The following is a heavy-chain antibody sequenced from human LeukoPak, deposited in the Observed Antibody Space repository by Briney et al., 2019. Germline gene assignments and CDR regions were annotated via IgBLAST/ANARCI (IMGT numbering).Heavy chain of an antibody. CDR1: GGSISSSSYY. Sequence: PSETLSLTCTVSGGSISSSSYYLGWIRQPPGKGLEWIGSIYYSGSTYYNPSLKSRVTISVDTSKNQFSLKLSSVTAADTAVYYCARSGYSKRGDYWGQGTLVTVSS. D-gene: IGHD3-3*01. CDR2: IYYSGST. J-gene: IGHJ4*02. V-gene: IGHV4-39*01. CDR3: ARSGYSKRGDY.